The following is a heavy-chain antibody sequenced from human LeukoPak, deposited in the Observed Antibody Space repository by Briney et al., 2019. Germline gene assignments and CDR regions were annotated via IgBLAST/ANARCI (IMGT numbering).Heavy chain of an antibody. D-gene: IGHD6-6*01. CDR3: AVIAARTTPFDY. CDR1: GFSLSTIGVG. J-gene: IGHJ4*02. V-gene: IGHV2-5*02. Sequence: SGPTLVKXTQTLTLTCTFSGFSLSTIGVGVGWIRQPPGKALEWLALIYWDDDKRYSPSLKSRLTITKDTSKNQVVLTMTNMDPVDTATYYCAVIAARTTPFDYWGQGTLVTVSS. CDR2: IYWDDDK.